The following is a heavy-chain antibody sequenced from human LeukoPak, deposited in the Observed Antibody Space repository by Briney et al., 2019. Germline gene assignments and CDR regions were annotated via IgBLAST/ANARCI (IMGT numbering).Heavy chain of an antibody. CDR2: ISYDGSNK. D-gene: IGHD5-18*01. Sequence: GGSLRLSCAASGFTFSSYAMHWVRQATGKGLEWVAVISYDGSNKYYADSVKGRFTISRDNSKNTLYLQMNSLRAEDTAVYYCARVADGDTAMVTTGYYYGMDVWGQGTTVTVSS. J-gene: IGHJ6*02. CDR3: ARVADGDTAMVTTGYYYGMDV. CDR1: GFTFSSYA. V-gene: IGHV3-30-3*01.